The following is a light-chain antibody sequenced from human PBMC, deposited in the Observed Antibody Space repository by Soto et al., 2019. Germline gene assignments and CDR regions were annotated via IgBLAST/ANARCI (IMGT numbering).Light chain of an antibody. CDR1: SSNIGAGYD. CDR2: ANS. V-gene: IGLV1-40*01. J-gene: IGLJ3*02. CDR3: QSFDRSLTAWV. Sequence: VLTQPPSVSGAPGQRVTISCTGSSSNIGAGYDVHWYQQLPGAAPTLLISANSDRPSGVPDRFSGSKSGTSASLAITGLQTEDEADYYCQSFDRSLTAWVFGGGTKVTVL.